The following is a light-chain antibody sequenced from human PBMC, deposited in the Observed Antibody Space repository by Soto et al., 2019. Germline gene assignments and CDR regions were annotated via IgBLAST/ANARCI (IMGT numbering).Light chain of an antibody. V-gene: IGKV3-20*01. CDR3: QQYESAPWT. CDR2: GAS. CDR1: QSVTSQY. J-gene: IGKJ1*01. Sequence: EIVLTQSPGTLSLSPGERATLSCGASQSVTSQYLAWYQQKAGQAPRLLIYGASSRATGIPDRFSGSGSGTDFALTINRLEPEDFAVYYCQQYESAPWTFGPGTKVYIK.